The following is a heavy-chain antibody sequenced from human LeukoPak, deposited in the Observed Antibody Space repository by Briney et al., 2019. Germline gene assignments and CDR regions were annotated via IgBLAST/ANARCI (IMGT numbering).Heavy chain of an antibody. D-gene: IGHD6-6*01. V-gene: IGHV3-30*02. CDR2: IRYDGSNK. CDR1: GFTSSSYG. Sequence: GGSLRLSCAASGFTSSSYGMHWVRQAPGKGLEWVAFIRYDGSNKYYADSVKGRFTISRDNSKNTLYLQMNSLRAEDTAVYYCARGEYSSSSGGYWGQGTLVTVSS. CDR3: ARGEYSSSSGGY. J-gene: IGHJ4*02.